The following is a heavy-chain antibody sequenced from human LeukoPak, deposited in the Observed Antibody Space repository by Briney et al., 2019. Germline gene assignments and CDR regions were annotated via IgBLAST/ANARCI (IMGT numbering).Heavy chain of an antibody. J-gene: IGHJ4*02. Sequence: ASVKVSCTASGYTFTGYYMHWVRQAPGQGLEWMGWINPNSGGTNYAQKFQGWVTMTRDTSISTAYMELSRLRSGDTAVYYCARALGWYYFDYWGQGTLVTVSS. D-gene: IGHD6-19*01. CDR3: ARALGWYYFDY. CDR2: INPNSGGT. CDR1: GYTFTGYY. V-gene: IGHV1-2*04.